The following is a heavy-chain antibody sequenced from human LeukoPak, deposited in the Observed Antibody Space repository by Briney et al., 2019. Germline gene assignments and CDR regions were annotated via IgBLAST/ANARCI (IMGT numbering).Heavy chain of an antibody. J-gene: IGHJ4*02. CDR3: ARDGVRYGDYGFDY. D-gene: IGHD4-17*01. CDR2: IYYSGST. CDR1: GGSTSTYY. V-gene: IGHV4-59*01. Sequence: PSETLSLTCTVSGGSTSTYYWSWIRQPPGKGLEWIGYIYYSGSTNYNPSLKSRVTISVDTSKNQFSLKLSSVTAADTAVYYCARDGVRYGDYGFDYWGQGTLVAVSS.